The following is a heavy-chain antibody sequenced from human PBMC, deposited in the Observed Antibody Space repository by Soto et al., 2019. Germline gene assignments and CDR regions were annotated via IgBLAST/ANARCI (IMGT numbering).Heavy chain of an antibody. V-gene: IGHV4-59*01. CDR2: IYYSGST. J-gene: IGHJ6*03. CDR3: ASGDYYYFTAV. CDR1: GSISSYY. Sequence: GSISSYYCRLIRQHPGKGLEFIGYIYYSGSTNYNPSLKSRVTISVDTSKNQFSLKLSSVTAADTAVYYCASGDYYYFTAVWGKGTTVTVSS. D-gene: IGHD3-10*01.